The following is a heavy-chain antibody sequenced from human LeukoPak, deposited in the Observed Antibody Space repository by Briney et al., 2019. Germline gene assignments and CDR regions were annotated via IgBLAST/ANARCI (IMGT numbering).Heavy chain of an antibody. J-gene: IGHJ6*04. CDR3: AKDKRPPALPRNYYSMDV. CDR1: GFTFSSYG. CDR2: ISYDGSNK. D-gene: IGHD2-15*01. Sequence: GGSLRLSCAASGFTFSSYGMHWVRQAPGKGLEWVAVISYDGSNKYYADSVKGRFTISRDNSKNTLYLQMNSLRAEDTAVYYCAKDKRPPALPRNYYSMDVWGKGTTVTVSS. V-gene: IGHV3-30*18.